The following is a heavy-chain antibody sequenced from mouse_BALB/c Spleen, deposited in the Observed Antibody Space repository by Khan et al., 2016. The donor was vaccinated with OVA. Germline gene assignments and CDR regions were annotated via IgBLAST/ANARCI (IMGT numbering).Heavy chain of an antibody. CDR2: INYSGNT. V-gene: IGHV3-2*02. CDR1: GYSITSEYA. Sequence: EVQLQESGPGLVKPSQSLSLTCTVTGYSITSEYAWNWIREFPGNKLEWMGYINYSGNTRFTPYLKSRTSITRDTSKNQFFLQLNSVTTEDTAAYYCTRKDYYDYDPFPYWGQGTLVTVSA. D-gene: IGHD2-4*01. CDR3: TRKDYYDYDPFPY. J-gene: IGHJ3*01.